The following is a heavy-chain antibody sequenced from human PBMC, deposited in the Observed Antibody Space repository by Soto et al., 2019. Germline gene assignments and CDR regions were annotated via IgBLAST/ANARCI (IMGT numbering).Heavy chain of an antibody. Sequence: GESLKISCKASGYSFSSNWIGLVRQMPGKGLEWMGIFFPGDSDNAYSPSFQGRVTMSVDKSISTAYLQWSSLTASDSAIYYCARQSSGASDAFDIWGQGTMVTVS. CDR2: FFPGDSDN. D-gene: IGHD5-12*01. V-gene: IGHV5-51*01. CDR3: ARQSSGASDAFDI. CDR1: GYSFSSNW. J-gene: IGHJ3*02.